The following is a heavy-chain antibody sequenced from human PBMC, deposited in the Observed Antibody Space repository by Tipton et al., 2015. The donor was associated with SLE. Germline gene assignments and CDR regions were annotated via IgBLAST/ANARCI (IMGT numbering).Heavy chain of an antibody. CDR1: GASISSGSYY. D-gene: IGHD2-8*01. J-gene: IGHJ6*02. CDR3: ARDLCMTAKNAMDV. CDR2: IYTSGNVT. V-gene: IGHV4-61*09. Sequence: TLSLTCIVSGASISSGSYYWSWIRQPAGKGLEWIGHIYTSGNVTNYNPSLKSRVTISVDTSKKQFSLKLSSVTAADTAVYYCARDLCMTAKNAMDVWGQGTTVTVTS.